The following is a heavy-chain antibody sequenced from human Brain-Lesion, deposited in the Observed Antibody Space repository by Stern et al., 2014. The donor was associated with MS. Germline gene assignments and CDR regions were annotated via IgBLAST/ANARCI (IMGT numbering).Heavy chain of an antibody. CDR2: LNPNTGGT. Sequence: QLVESGSEVKKPGASVKVSCKTSGYIFTGYYIHWVRQAPGQGLEWMAWLNPNTGGTQYAQKFQGRVTMSRDTSISTAYVELSSLTSDDTAVYYCARDQRGITIFGVVTDYYYLGMDVWGQGTTVTVSS. V-gene: IGHV1-2*02. J-gene: IGHJ6*02. CDR1: GYIFTGYY. D-gene: IGHD3-3*01. CDR3: ARDQRGITIFGVVTDYYYLGMDV.